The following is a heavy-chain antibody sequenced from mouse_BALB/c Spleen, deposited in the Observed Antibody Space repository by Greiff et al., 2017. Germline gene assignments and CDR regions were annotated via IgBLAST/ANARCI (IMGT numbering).Heavy chain of an antibody. CDR2: ISSGGGST. D-gene: IGHD2-4*01. CDR3: ARKGDDYDGFAY. J-gene: IGHJ3*01. CDR1: GFAFSSYD. Sequence: EVKLVESGGGLVKPGGSLKLSCAASGFAFSSYDMSWVRQTPEKRLEWVAYISSGGGSTYYPDTVKGRFTISRDNAKNTLYLQMSSLKSEDTAMYYCARKGDDYDGFAYWGQGTLVTVSA. V-gene: IGHV5-12-1*01.